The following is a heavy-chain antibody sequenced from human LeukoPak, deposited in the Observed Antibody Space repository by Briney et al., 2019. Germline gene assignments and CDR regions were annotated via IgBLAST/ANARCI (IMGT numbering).Heavy chain of an antibody. J-gene: IGHJ4*01. D-gene: IGHD2-15*01. CDR3: ARGDGSYSD. CDR1: GYSISSGYY. V-gene: IGHV4-38-2*01. Sequence: SETLSLTCGVSGYSISSGYYWGWIRQPPGKGLEWIGSVFHSGSASSYPSLKSRVTISVDTSKNQFSLKLSSVTAADTAVYYCARGDGSYSDWGHGTLVTVSS. CDR2: VFHSGSA.